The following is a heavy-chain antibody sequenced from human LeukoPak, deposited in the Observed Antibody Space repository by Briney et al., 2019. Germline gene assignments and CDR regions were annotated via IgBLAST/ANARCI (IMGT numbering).Heavy chain of an antibody. V-gene: IGHV1-2*02. J-gene: IGHJ4*02. CDR3: ARGVGPGSPTRFGFHY. Sequence: ASVKVSCKASGYTFTSYGISWVRQAPGQGLEWMGWINPNSGGTNYAQKFQGRVTMTRDTSISTAYMELSRLRSDDPAVYYCARGVGPGSPTRFGFHYWAQETLLTVPS. CDR2: INPNSGGT. D-gene: IGHD3-10*01. CDR1: GYTFTSYG.